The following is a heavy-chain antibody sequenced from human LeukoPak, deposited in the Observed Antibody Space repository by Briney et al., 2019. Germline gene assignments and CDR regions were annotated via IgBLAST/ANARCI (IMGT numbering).Heavy chain of an antibody. J-gene: IGHJ3*02. D-gene: IGHD3-9*01. Sequence: GGSLRLSCAASGFTFSSYAMHWVRQAPGKGLEWVAVISYDGSNKYYADSVKGRFTISRDNAKNSLYLQMNSLRAEDTAVYYCARFRYDAFDIWGQGTMVTVSS. V-gene: IGHV3-30*04. CDR1: GFTFSSYA. CDR2: ISYDGSNK. CDR3: ARFRYDAFDI.